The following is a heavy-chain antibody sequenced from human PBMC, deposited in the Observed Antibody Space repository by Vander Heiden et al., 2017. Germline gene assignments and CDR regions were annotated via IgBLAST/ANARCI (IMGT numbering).Heavy chain of an antibody. V-gene: IGHV4-59*02. CDR3: VRVFSVNYWYFDL. CDR1: GGSVSNDY. Sequence: QVQLQESGPGLVKPSETLSLTCTVSGGSVSNDYWSWIRQPPGKGLEWIGYIYHSGTTNYNPSLKSRVTISLDTSKNQFSLKLSSVTAADTAVYYCVRVFSVNYWYFDLWGRGTLVIVSS. D-gene: IGHD1-26*01. CDR2: IYHSGTT. J-gene: IGHJ2*01.